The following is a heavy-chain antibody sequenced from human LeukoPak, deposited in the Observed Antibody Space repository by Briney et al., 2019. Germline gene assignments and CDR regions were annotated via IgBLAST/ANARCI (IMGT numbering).Heavy chain of an antibody. CDR2: INPNSGGT. D-gene: IGHD3-3*01. V-gene: IGHV1-2*04. CDR3: ARGGQYYDFWSGYFKRPDQTNDFDY. Sequence: GASVKVSCNTSGYTFTAYYIHWVRQAPGQGLEWMGWINPNSGGTNYAQKFQGWVTMTRDTSISTAYMELSRLRSDDTAVYYCARGGQYYDFWSGYFKRPDQTNDFDYWGQGTLVTVSS. CDR1: GYTFTAYY. J-gene: IGHJ4*02.